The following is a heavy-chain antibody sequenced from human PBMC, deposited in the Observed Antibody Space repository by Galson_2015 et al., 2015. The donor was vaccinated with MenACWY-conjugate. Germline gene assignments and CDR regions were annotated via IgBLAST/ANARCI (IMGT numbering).Heavy chain of an antibody. D-gene: IGHD3-22*01. CDR3: ARVTYYYDSSGYYYQDAFDI. CDR1: GGSISSGGYY. CDR2: IYYSGNT. Sequence: LSLTCTVSGGSISSGGYYWSWIRQHSGKGLEWIGYIYYSGNTYYNPSLKSRVTIAVDKSKNQFSLKLSSVTAADTAVYYCARVTYYYDSSGYYYQDAFDIWGQGTMVTVSS. V-gene: IGHV4-31*03. J-gene: IGHJ3*02.